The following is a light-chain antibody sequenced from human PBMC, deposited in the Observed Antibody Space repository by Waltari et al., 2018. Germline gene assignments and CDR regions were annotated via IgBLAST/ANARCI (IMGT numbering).Light chain of an antibody. CDR3: SSYTSSTSVV. CDR1: SSDVGGYHF. Sequence: QSALTQPASVSGSPGQSITISCTGTSSDVGGYHFVSWYQHHPGKAPKLLIYDVNNRPSGVSDRFSGSKSGNTASLTISGLQDKDEADYYCSSYTSSTSVVFGGGTQLTVL. V-gene: IGLV2-14*03. J-gene: IGLJ2*01. CDR2: DVN.